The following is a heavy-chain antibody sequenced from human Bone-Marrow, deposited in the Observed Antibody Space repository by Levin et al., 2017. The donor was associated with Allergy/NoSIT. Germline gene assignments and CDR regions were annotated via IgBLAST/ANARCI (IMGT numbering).Heavy chain of an antibody. CDR2: IYYSGST. CDR3: ARLSLTFYDILTGYYSPIGTFDY. CDR1: GGSINSGDSY. V-gene: IGHV4-30-4*01. Sequence: SSETLSLTCNVSGGSINSGDSYWSWIRQPPGKGLEWIGYIYYSGSTYYNPSLKSRITISIDTSKSQFSLQLSSVTAADTAVYYCARLSLTFYDILTGYYSPIGTFDYWGQGTLVTVSS. J-gene: IGHJ4*02. D-gene: IGHD3-9*01.